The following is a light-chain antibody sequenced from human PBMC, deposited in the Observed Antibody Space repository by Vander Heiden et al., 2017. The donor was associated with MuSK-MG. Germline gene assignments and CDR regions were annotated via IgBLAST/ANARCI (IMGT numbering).Light chain of an antibody. CDR3: QQRSNCPIT. CDR2: DAS. CDR1: QSVSSY. Sequence: EIVLTQSPATLSLSPGERATLSYRASQSVSSYLAWYQQKPGQAPRLLIYDASNRATGIPARFSGSGSGTDFTLTISSLEPEDFAVYYCQQRSNCPITFGGGTKVDIK. J-gene: IGKJ4*01. V-gene: IGKV3-11*01.